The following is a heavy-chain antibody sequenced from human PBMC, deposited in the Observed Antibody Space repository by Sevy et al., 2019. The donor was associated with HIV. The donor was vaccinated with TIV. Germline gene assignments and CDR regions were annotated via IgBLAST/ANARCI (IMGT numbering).Heavy chain of an antibody. V-gene: IGHV1-2*02. J-gene: IGHJ3*02. Sequence: ASVKVSCKASGYTFTGYYMHWVRQAPGQGLEWMGWINPNSGGTNYAQTFQGRVTMTRDTSISTAYMELSRLRSDDTAVYYCARGPIGETGTTLGWIWGQGTMVTVSS. CDR2: INPNSGGT. CDR1: GYTFTGYY. CDR3: ARGPIGETGTTLGWI. D-gene: IGHD1-7*01.